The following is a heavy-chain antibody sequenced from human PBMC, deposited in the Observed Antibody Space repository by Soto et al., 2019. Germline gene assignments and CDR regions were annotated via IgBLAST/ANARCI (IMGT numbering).Heavy chain of an antibody. D-gene: IGHD2-2*01. V-gene: IGHV3-66*01. CDR3: ACGTMPNGYYYYGMDV. CDR1: GFTVSSNY. J-gene: IGHJ6*02. Sequence: EVQLVESGGGLVQPGGSLRLSCAASGFTVSSNYMSWVRQAPGKGLEWVSVIYSGGSTYYADSVKGRFTISRDNSKNTLYLQMNSLRAEDTAVYYCACGTMPNGYYYYGMDVWGQGTTVTVSS. CDR2: IYSGGST.